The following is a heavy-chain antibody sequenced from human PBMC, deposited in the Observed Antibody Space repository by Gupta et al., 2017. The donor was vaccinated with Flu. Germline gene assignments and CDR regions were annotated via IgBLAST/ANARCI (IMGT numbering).Heavy chain of an antibody. CDR3: ATLGGITADDY. Sequence: SNFARAWVRQAPRKGLEWVSDISASGITTFYADSVQGRFNISRDNSKNTLYLQMNSLRGADTAIYFCATLGGITADDYWGQGTLVTVSS. V-gene: IGHV3-23*01. CDR2: ISASGITT. J-gene: IGHJ4*02. CDR1: SNFA. D-gene: IGHD3-16*01.